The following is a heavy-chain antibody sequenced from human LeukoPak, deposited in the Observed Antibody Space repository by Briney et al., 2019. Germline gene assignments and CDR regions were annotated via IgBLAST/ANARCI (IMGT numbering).Heavy chain of an antibody. CDR2: ISPSGDIT. CDR1: GFTFSNHG. V-gene: IGHV3-23*01. D-gene: IGHD3-10*01. J-gene: IGHJ4*02. Sequence: GGSLRLSCAASGFTFSNHGMNWVRQAPGKGLEWVSVISPSGDITYYADSVKGRFTISRYNSKNTLYLEVISLTAEDTAVYYCAKDDAWLRFGEWSQGTLVTVSS. CDR3: AKDDAWLRFGE.